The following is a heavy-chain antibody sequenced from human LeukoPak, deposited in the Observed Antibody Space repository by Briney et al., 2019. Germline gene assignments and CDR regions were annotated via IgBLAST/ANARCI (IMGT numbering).Heavy chain of an antibody. CDR2: IKQDGSEK. V-gene: IGHV3-7*01. CDR1: GFTFSSYW. J-gene: IGHJ4*02. CDR3: ARDPNRGYSYGYVDY. D-gene: IGHD5-18*01. Sequence: PGGSLRLSCAASGFTFSSYWMSWVRQAPGKGLEWVANIKQDGSEKYYVDSVKGRFTISRDNAKNSLCLQMNSLRAEDTAVFYCARDPNRGYSYGYVDYWGQGTLVTVSS.